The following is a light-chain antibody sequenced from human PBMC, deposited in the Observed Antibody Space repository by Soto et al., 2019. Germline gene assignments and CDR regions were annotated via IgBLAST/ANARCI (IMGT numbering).Light chain of an antibody. CDR1: QGISSN. Sequence: DIQMTQSPSAMSASVGDRVTITXXXXQGISSNLASLQQKPGTVPKPLIYAASSLQSGVPSRFSGSGSGTEFTLTISSLQPEDFATYYCLQYNSYPVTFGGGTKVEIK. CDR2: AAS. CDR3: LQYNSYPVT. J-gene: IGKJ4*01. V-gene: IGKV1-17*03.